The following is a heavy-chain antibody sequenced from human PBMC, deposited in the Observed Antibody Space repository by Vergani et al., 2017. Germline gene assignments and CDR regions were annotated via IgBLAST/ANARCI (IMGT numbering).Heavy chain of an antibody. V-gene: IGHV3-9*01. CDR2: ISWNSGSI. J-gene: IGHJ4*02. Sequence: EIQLVESGGGWVQPGGSLRLSCAASGFTFDDYAMHWVRQAPGKGLEWVSGISWNSGSIGYADSVKGRFTISRDNAKNSLYLQMNSLRAEDTALYYCAKGSNYAGYYFDYWGQGTLVTVSS. CDR3: AKGSNYAGYYFDY. CDR1: GFTFDDYA. D-gene: IGHD4-11*01.